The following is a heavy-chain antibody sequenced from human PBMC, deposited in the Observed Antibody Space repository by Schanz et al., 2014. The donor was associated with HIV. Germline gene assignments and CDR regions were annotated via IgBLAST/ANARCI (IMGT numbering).Heavy chain of an antibody. CDR1: GYTFTSYD. CDR2: MNPNSGNT. Sequence: QVHLVQSGAEVKKPGASVKVSCKASGYTFTSYDINWVRQATGQGLEWMGWMNPNSGNTGFAQKFQGRVTMTRNTSINTAYMEVSGLKSDDPAVYYCARRGLVGATLYYYYYGMDVWGQGTTVTVSS. D-gene: IGHD1-26*01. V-gene: IGHV1-8*01. J-gene: IGHJ6*02. CDR3: ARRGLVGATLYYYYYGMDV.